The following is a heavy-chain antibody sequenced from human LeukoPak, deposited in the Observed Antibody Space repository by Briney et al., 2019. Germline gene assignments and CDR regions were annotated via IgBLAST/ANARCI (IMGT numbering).Heavy chain of an antibody. J-gene: IGHJ4*02. CDR1: GGSFSGYY. D-gene: IGHD5-18*01. Sequence: SETLSLTCAVYGGSFSGYYWSWIRQPPGKGLEWIGEINHSGSTNYNPSLKRRVTISVDTSKNQFSLKLSSVTAADTAVYYCARAQPRGYSYGFAYWGQGTLVTVSS. CDR2: INHSGST. V-gene: IGHV4-34*01. CDR3: ARAQPRGYSYGFAY.